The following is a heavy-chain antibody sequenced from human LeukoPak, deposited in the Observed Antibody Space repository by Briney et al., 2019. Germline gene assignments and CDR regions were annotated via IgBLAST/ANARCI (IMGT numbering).Heavy chain of an antibody. V-gene: IGHV3-53*01. CDR1: GFTVRSTF. J-gene: IGHJ4*02. D-gene: IGHD6-19*01. CDR2: MFSGGST. CDR3: CGWEDPFDY. Sequence: GGSLRLSRAGSGFTVRSTFMSWVRQAPGKGLEWVSAMFSGGSTYYADSVKGRFTISRDSPKDTLHLQMNSLRVDDTAVYYCCGWEDPFDYWGQGTPVTVSS.